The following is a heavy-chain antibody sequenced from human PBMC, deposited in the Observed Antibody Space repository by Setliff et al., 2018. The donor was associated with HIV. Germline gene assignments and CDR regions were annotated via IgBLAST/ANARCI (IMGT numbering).Heavy chain of an antibody. Sequence: PSETLSLTCTVSGASISSHYWSWIRQSPGKGLEWIGHVYYSGTTKYNPSLQSRVSMSVDTSKNQVSVRLQPLSAADTAVYYCARDVTFITHDALDLWGQGIMVTVSS. D-gene: IGHD3-22*01. V-gene: IGHV4-59*11. J-gene: IGHJ3*01. CDR1: GASISSHY. CDR3: ARDVTFITHDALDL. CDR2: VYYSGTT.